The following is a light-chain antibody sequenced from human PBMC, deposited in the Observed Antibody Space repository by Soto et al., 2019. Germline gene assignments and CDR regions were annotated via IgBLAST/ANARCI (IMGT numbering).Light chain of an antibody. CDR3: QQYDNWPPLT. V-gene: IGKV3D-15*01. CDR1: ESVSDN. J-gene: IGKJ4*01. CDR2: GAS. Sequence: EMVMTQSPATLSVSPGESTTLSCRVSESVSDNLAWYHQKPGQAPRLLIYGASTRATGVPARFSGSGSGTEFTLTISSLQSEDFAVYYCQQYDNWPPLTFGGGTKVDIK.